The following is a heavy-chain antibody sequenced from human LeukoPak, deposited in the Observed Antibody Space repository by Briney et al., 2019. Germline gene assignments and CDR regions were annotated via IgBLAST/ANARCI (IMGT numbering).Heavy chain of an antibody. V-gene: IGHV3-33*01. CDR2: IWYDGTNK. J-gene: IGHJ5*02. CDR1: GFTFSNYG. CDR3: ARDSLGTSSGWFDP. Sequence: GGSLRLSCAASGFTFSNYGMHWVRRAPGKGLEWVAVIWYDGTNKYYADSVKGRSTISRDNSKNTLYLQMNSLRAEDTAVYYCARDSLGTSSGWFDPWGQGTLVTVSS. D-gene: IGHD6-19*01.